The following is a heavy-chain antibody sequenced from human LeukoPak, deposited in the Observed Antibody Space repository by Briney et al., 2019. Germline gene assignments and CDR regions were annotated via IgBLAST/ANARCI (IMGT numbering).Heavy chain of an antibody. D-gene: IGHD6-6*01. J-gene: IGHJ5*02. V-gene: IGHV1-46*01. CDR3: ARDRGLAARYDP. CDR2: INPSGGST. Sequence: ASVTVSFTASGYTFTSYSLHWVRQAPGQGLAWMGVINPSGGSTTYAQKFQGRVTMTSDMSTSTVDMELSSLRSEDTAVYFCARDRGLAARYDPWGQGTLVTVSS. CDR1: GYTFTSYS.